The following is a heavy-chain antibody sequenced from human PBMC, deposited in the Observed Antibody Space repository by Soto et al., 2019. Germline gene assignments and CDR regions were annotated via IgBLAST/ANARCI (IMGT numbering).Heavy chain of an antibody. CDR2: ISYDGSNK. CDR1: GFTFSSYA. V-gene: IGHV3-30-3*01. J-gene: IGHJ4*02. D-gene: IGHD6-6*01. Sequence: GGSLRLSCAASGFTFSSYAMHWVRQAPGKGLEWVAVISYDGSNKYYADSVKGRFTISRDNSKNTLYLQMNSLRAEDTAVYYCARDNRPSVGPIRPFDYWGQGTLVTVSS. CDR3: ARDNRPSVGPIRPFDY.